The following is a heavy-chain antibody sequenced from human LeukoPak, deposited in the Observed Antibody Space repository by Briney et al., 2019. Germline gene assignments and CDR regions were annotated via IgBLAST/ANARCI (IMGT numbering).Heavy chain of an antibody. D-gene: IGHD6-13*01. Sequence: GGPVKGFLKGSGYTLPHYYINRGGQATGQRAGWRGWVKPKSGNTGYAQKFQGRVTITRNTSISTAYMELSSLRSEDTAVYYCARGLNRGSSPPSYYYYYMDVWGKGTTVTVSS. CDR3: ARGLNRGSSPPSYYYYYMDV. CDR2: VKPKSGNT. V-gene: IGHV1-8*03. J-gene: IGHJ6*03. CDR1: GYTLPHYY.